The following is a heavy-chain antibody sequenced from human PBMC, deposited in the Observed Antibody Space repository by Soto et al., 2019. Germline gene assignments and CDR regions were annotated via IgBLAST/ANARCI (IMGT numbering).Heavy chain of an antibody. CDR2: IYWDDDK. D-gene: IGHD2-2*01. CDR3: AHGSYCSSTSCYAPWFDP. V-gene: IGHV2-5*02. J-gene: IGHJ5*02. CDR1: GFSLSTSGVG. Sequence: QITLKESGPTLVKPTQTLTLTCTFSGFSLSTSGVGVGCIRQPPGKALEWLALIYWDDDKRYSPSLKSRLTITKDTSKNQVVLTMTNMDPVDTATYYCAHGSYCSSTSCYAPWFDPWGQGTLVTVSS.